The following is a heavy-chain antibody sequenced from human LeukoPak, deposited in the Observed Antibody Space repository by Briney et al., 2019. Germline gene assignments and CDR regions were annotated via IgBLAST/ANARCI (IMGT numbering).Heavy chain of an antibody. Sequence: ASVKVSCKASGYTFTSYGISWVRQAPGQGLEWMGWISAYNGNTDYAQKLQGRVTMTTDTSTSTAYMELRSLRSNDTAVYYCARPVTSWYADGMDVWGQGTTVTVSS. CDR2: ISAYNGNT. V-gene: IGHV1-18*01. D-gene: IGHD6-13*01. CDR3: ARPVTSWYADGMDV. CDR1: GYTFTSYG. J-gene: IGHJ6*02.